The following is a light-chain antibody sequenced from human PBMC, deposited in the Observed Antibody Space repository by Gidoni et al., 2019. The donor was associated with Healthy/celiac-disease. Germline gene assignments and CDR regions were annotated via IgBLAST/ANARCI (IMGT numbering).Light chain of an antibody. J-gene: IGKJ2*01. V-gene: IGKV1-39*01. CDR2: AAS. CDR3: QQSYSTSPYT. Sequence: DIQMTQSPSSLSASVGDRVTITCRASQSMSSYLNWYQQKPGKAPKLLIYAASSLPSGVPSRFSGSGSGTDFTLPIISLQPEDFATYYCQQSYSTSPYTFGQGTKLEIK. CDR1: QSMSSY.